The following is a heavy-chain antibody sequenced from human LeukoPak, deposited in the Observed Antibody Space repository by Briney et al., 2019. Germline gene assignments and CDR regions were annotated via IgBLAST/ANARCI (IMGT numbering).Heavy chain of an antibody. D-gene: IGHD1-1*01. CDR1: GGSISSSDYY. CDR2: IYYSGST. CDR3: ARVGLEDFDY. J-gene: IGHJ4*02. Sequence: SETLSLTCTASGGSISSSDYYWSWIRQPPGKGLEWIGYIYYSGSTYYNPSLKSRVTISVDTSKIQFSLKLSSVTAADTAVYYCARVGLEDFDYWGQGTLVTVSS. V-gene: IGHV4-30-4*08.